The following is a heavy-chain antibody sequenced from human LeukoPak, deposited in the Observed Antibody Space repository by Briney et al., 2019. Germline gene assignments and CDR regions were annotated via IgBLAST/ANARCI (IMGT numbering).Heavy chain of an antibody. CDR1: GFTFSSYG. D-gene: IGHD4-17*01. CDR3: AIGSKGTPVTNPFDY. J-gene: IGHJ4*02. V-gene: IGHV3-33*01. CDR2: IWYDGSNK. Sequence: GGSLRLSCAASGFTFSSYGMHWLRQAPGKGLEWVAVIWYDGSNKYYADSVKGRFTISRDNSKNTLYLQMNSLRAEDTAVYYCAIGSKGTPVTNPFDYWGQGTLVTVSS.